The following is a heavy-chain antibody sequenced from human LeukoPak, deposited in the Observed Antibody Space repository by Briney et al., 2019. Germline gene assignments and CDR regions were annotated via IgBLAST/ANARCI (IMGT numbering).Heavy chain of an antibody. J-gene: IGHJ4*02. CDR1: GGSISSYY. D-gene: IGHD3-10*01. Sequence: SETLSLTCTISGGSISSYYWSWIRQPPGKGLEWIGYIYYSGSTNYNPSLKSRVTISVDTSKNQFSLKLSSVTAADTAVYYCAREDYGSGSYYTYWGQGTLVTVSS. CDR3: AREDYGSGSYYTY. CDR2: IYYSGST. V-gene: IGHV4-59*01.